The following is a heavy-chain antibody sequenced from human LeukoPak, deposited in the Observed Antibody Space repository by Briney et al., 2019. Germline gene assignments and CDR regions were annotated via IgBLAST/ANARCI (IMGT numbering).Heavy chain of an antibody. J-gene: IGHJ5*02. CDR3: AKDRVVRGVTPNWFDP. CDR1: GFTFSNYA. V-gene: IGHV3-23*01. D-gene: IGHD3-10*01. CDR2: ISGSGGST. Sequence: GGSLRLSCAASGFTFSNYAVSWVRQAPGKGLEWVSAISGSGGSTYYTDSVKGRFTISRDNSKNTLYLQMNSLRAEDTAVYYCAKDRVVRGVTPNWFDPWGQGTLVTVSS.